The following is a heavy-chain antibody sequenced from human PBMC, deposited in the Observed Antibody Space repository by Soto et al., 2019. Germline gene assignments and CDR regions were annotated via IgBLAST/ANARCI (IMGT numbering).Heavy chain of an antibody. J-gene: IGHJ6*02. Sequence: SETLSLTCTVSGGSISSYYWSWIRQPPGKGLEWIGYIYYSGSTNYNPSLKSRVTISVDTSKNQFSLKLSSVTAADTAVYYCARDRASLYGMDVWGQGTTVTV. V-gene: IGHV4-59*01. D-gene: IGHD3-10*01. CDR1: GGSISSYY. CDR3: ARDRASLYGMDV. CDR2: IYYSGST.